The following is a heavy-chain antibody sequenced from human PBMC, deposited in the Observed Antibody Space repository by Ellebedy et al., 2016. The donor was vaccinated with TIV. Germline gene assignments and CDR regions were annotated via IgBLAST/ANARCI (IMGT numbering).Heavy chain of an antibody. V-gene: IGHV1-24*01. CDR2: FDPEDGET. J-gene: IGHJ3*02. D-gene: IGHD2-21*02. CDR3: ATVTVVVTAIGDDAFDI. CDR1: GYTLTELS. Sequence: ASVKVSCKVFGYTLTELSMHWVQQAPGKGLEWMGGFDPEDGETIYAQTFQGRVTMTEDTSTDTIYMELSSLRSEDTAVYYCATVTVVVTAIGDDAFDIWGQGTMVTVSS.